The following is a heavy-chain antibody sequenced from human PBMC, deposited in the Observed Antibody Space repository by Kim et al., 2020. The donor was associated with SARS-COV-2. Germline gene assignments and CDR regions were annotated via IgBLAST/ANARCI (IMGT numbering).Heavy chain of an antibody. CDR1: GFTFSSYW. D-gene: IGHD4-4*01. CDR2: IKQDGSEK. CDR3: ARYYSNYYYYGMDV. V-gene: IGHV3-7*01. Sequence: GGSLRLSCAASGFTFSSYWMSWVRQAPGKGLEWVANIKQDGSEKYYVDSVKGRYTISRDNAKNSLYLQMNSLRAEDTAVYYCARYYSNYYYYGMDVWGQGATVTVSS. J-gene: IGHJ6*02.